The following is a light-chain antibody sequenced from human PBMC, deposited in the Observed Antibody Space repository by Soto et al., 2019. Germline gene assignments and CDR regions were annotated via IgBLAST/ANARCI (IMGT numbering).Light chain of an antibody. V-gene: IGKV3-20*01. CDR1: QSVSSSY. J-gene: IGKJ5*01. CDR2: GAF. Sequence: EIVLTQSLGTLSLSPGERATLSCRASQSVSSSYLAWYQQKPGQAPRLLIYGAFRRATGIPDRFSGSGSGTEFTLTISRLEPEDFAVYYCQHYGSSPLGTFGQGTRLEIK. CDR3: QHYGSSPLGT.